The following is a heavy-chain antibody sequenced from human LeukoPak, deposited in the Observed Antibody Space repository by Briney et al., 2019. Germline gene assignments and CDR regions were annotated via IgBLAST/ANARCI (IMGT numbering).Heavy chain of an antibody. V-gene: IGHV3-48*01. CDR1: GFTFSSYS. J-gene: IGHJ4*02. CDR3: ARDRPYYDFWTGYHTFDY. D-gene: IGHD3-3*01. Sequence: GGSLRLSCAASGFTFSSYSMNWVRQAPGKGLEWVSYISSSSTIYYADSVKGRFTISRDNAKNSLYLQMNSLRAEDTAVYYCARDRPYYDFWTGYHTFDYWGQGTLVTVSS. CDR2: ISSSSTI.